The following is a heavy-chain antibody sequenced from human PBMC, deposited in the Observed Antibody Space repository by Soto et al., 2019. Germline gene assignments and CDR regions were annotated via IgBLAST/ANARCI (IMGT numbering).Heavy chain of an antibody. Sequence: ASVKVSCKASGYTFSDHFIHWVRQAPGQGLEWMGIINPSGGSTSYAQKFQGRVTMTRDTSTSTVYMELSSLRSEDTAVYYCARRVAGNYFDYWGQGTLVTVSS. CDR2: INPSGGST. V-gene: IGHV1-46*01. D-gene: IGHD2-15*01. CDR1: GYTFSDHF. J-gene: IGHJ4*02. CDR3: ARRVAGNYFDY.